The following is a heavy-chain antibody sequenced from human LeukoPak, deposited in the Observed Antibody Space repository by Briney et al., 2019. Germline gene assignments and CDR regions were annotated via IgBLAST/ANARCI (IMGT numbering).Heavy chain of an antibody. D-gene: IGHD2-8*02. Sequence: ETLSLTCAVYGGSFSGYYWSWIRQPPGKGLECVSSIFPSGGEIHYADSVRGRFTISRDNSKSTLYLQMNSLRAEDTAIYYCATYRQVLLPFESWGQGTLVTVSS. J-gene: IGHJ4*02. CDR1: GGSFSGYY. CDR2: IFPSGGEI. V-gene: IGHV3-23*01. CDR3: ATYRQVLLPFES.